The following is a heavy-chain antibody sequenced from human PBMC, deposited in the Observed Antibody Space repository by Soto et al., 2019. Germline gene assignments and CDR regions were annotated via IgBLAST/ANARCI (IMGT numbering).Heavy chain of an antibody. CDR2: ISAAGDP. V-gene: IGHV3-13*05. Sequence: EVHLVESGGGLVQPGGSLRLSCEASGFTFRNYDMHWVRQGTGKGLEWVSGISAAGDPDYADSVEGRFTISRENAQNSFFLQMNSLRVGDTAVYYCARTDRDFYGLDVRGQGTTVIVSS. J-gene: IGHJ6*02. CDR1: GFTFRNYD. CDR3: ARTDRDFYGLDV.